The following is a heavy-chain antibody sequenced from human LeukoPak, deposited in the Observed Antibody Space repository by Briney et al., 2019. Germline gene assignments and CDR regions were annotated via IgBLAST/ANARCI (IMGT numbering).Heavy chain of an antibody. CDR2: ISSSSSYI. CDR1: GFTFSSYS. V-gene: IGHV3-21*01. CDR3: ASSSGTVTTGWFDP. Sequence: GGSLRLSCAAPGFTFSSYSMNWVRQAPGKGLEWVSSISSSSSYIYYADSVKGRFTISRDNAKNSLYLQMNSLRAEDTAVYYCASSSGTVTTGWFDPWGQGTLVTVSS. D-gene: IGHD4-17*01. J-gene: IGHJ5*02.